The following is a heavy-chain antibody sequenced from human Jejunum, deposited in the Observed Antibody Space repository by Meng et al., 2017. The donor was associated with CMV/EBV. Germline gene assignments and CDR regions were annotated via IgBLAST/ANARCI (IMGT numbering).Heavy chain of an antibody. D-gene: IGHD2-21*01. CDR2: VTPNSGDT. CDR3: ARDGVLCGDTSCRGFYS. V-gene: IGHV1-2*02. CDR1: YTFNGYY. Sequence: YTFNGYYMHWVRQAPGQGLEWMGWVTPNSGDTDYAQNFQGRVTMTRDPSISTAYMELSGLRSDDTAVYYCARDGVLCGDTSCRGFYSWGQGTLVTVSS. J-gene: IGHJ5*02.